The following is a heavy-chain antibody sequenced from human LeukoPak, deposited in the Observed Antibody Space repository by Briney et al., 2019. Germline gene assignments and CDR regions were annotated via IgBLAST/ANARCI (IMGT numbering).Heavy chain of an antibody. J-gene: IGHJ4*02. V-gene: IGHV1-46*01. Sequence: ASVKVSCKASGYTFTSYYMHWVRQAPGQGPEWMGIINPSGGSASYAQKFQGRVTMTRDTSTSTVYMELSSLRSEDTAVYYCARVSGDGYNDYWGQGTPVTVSS. CDR3: ARVSGDGYNDY. D-gene: IGHD5-24*01. CDR1: GYTFTSYY. CDR2: INPSGGSA.